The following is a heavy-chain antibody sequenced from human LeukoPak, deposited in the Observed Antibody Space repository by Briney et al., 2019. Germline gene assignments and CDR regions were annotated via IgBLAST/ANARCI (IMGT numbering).Heavy chain of an antibody. Sequence: SQTLSLTCAVSGGSISSGGYSWSWIRQPPGKGLEWIGEINHSGSTNYNPSLKSRVTISVDTSKNQFSLKLSSVTAADTAVYYCARKGVVVPAAILMFDPWGQGTLVTVSS. V-gene: IGHV4-30-2*01. CDR2: INHSGST. D-gene: IGHD2-2*02. CDR1: GGSISSGGYS. CDR3: ARKGVVVPAAILMFDP. J-gene: IGHJ5*02.